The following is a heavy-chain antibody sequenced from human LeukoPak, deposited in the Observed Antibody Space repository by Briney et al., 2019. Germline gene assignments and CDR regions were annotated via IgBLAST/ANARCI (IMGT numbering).Heavy chain of an antibody. J-gene: IGHJ4*02. V-gene: IGHV3-30*01. D-gene: IGHD2-15*01. CDR1: GFTFSSYA. Sequence: GGSLRLSCAASGFTFSSYAMHWVRQAPGKGLEWVAVISYDGSNKCYADSVKGRFTISRDNSKNTLYLQMNSLRAEDTAVYYCARDETEYCSGGSCYVPDYWGQGTLVTVSS. CDR2: ISYDGSNK. CDR3: ARDETEYCSGGSCYVPDY.